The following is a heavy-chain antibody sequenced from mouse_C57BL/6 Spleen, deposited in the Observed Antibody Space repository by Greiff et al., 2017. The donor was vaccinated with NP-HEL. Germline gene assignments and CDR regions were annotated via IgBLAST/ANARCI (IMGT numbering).Heavy chain of an antibody. D-gene: IGHD2-5*01. CDR3: ARYSNYGFAY. V-gene: IGHV3-6*01. CDR2: ISYDGSN. Sequence: EVQLQQSGPGLVKPSQSLSLTCSVTGYSITSGYYWNWIRQFPGNKLEWMGYISYDGSNNYNPSLKNRISITRDTSKTQFFLKLNSVTTEDTATYYCARYSNYGFAYWGQGTLVTVSA. J-gene: IGHJ3*01. CDR1: GYSITSGYY.